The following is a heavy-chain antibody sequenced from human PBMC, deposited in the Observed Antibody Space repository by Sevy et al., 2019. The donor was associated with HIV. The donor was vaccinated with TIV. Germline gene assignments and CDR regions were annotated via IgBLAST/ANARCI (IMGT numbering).Heavy chain of an antibody. CDR3: AKESGSYYDFWSGHDAFAI. Sequence: GGSLRLSCAASGFNFSSYGMHWVRQAPGKGLEWVAVISYDGSSKYYADSVKGRFTISRDNSKNTVYLQINRLRAEDTAVYYCAKESGSYYDFWSGHDAFAIWSQGTMVTVSS. D-gene: IGHD3-3*01. V-gene: IGHV3-30*18. CDR1: GFNFSSYG. J-gene: IGHJ3*02. CDR2: ISYDGSSK.